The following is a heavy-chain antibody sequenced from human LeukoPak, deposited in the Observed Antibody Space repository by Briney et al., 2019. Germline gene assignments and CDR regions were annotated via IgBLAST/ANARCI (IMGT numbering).Heavy chain of an antibody. J-gene: IGHJ4*02. CDR1: GFTFSSYA. V-gene: IGHV3-23*01. Sequence: GGSLRLSCTASGFTFSSYAMNWVRQAPGRGLQWVSAISGSGGSTFYADSVKGRFTISRDNSKNTLYLQMTSLRAEDTAVYYCAKARNGDPPYYFDYWGQGTLVTVSS. CDR2: ISGSGGST. D-gene: IGHD4-17*01. CDR3: AKARNGDPPYYFDY.